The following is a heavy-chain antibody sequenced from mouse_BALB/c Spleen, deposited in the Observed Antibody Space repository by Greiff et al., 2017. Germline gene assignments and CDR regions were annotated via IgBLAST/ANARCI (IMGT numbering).Heavy chain of an antibody. D-gene: IGHD3-1*01. Sequence: QVQLQQSGAELAKPGASVKMSCKASGYTFTSYWMHWVKQRPGQGLEWIGYINPSTGYTEYNQKFKDKATLTADKSSSTAYMQLSSLTSEDSAVYYCARSGGPYYFDYWGQGTTLTVSS. J-gene: IGHJ2*01. CDR2: INPSTGYT. CDR3: ARSGGPYYFDY. CDR1: GYTFTSYW. V-gene: IGHV1-7*01.